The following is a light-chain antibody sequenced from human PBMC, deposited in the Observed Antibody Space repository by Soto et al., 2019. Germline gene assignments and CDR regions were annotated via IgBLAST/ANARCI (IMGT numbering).Light chain of an antibody. CDR2: EVS. Sequence: QSVLTQPPSASGSPGQSVTISCTGTSSDVGGYNYVSWYQQHPGKAPKLMIYEVSKRPSGVPDRFSGPKSGNTASLTVSGLQAEDEADYYCSSYAGSNNFGVFGTGTKVTV. CDR3: SSYAGSNNFGV. CDR1: SSDVGGYNY. V-gene: IGLV2-8*01. J-gene: IGLJ1*01.